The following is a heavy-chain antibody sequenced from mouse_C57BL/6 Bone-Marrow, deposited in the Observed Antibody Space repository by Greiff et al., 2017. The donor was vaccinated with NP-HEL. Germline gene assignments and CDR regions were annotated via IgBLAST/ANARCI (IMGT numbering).Heavy chain of an antibody. CDR2: IDPENGDT. V-gene: IGHV14-4*01. D-gene: IGHD2-2*01. CDR3: TTGMGGYDY. J-gene: IGHJ2*01. Sequence: EVKLQQSGAELVRPGASVKLSCTASGFNIKDDYMHWVKQRPEQGLEWIGWIDPENGDTEYASKFQGKATITADTSSNTAYLQLSSLTSEDTAVYYCTTGMGGYDYWGQGTTLTVSS. CDR1: GFNIKDDY.